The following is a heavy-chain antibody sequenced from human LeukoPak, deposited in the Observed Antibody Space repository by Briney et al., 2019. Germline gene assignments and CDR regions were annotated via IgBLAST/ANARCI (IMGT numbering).Heavy chain of an antibody. CDR3: ARWHSHGRYFDY. V-gene: IGHV4-59*01. J-gene: IGHJ4*02. CDR2: TSYSGNT. Sequence: PSETLSLTCTVSGVSISGDYWNWIRPPPGKGLEWIGYTSYSGNTDYKPSLRSRVTMSVDTSRNQRSLTLTSATAADTAVYYCARWHSHGRYFDYWGQGALVTVSS. D-gene: IGHD1-26*01. CDR1: GVSISGDY.